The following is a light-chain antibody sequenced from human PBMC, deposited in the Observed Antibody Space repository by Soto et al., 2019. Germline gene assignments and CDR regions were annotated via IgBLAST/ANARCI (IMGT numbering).Light chain of an antibody. Sequence: DIVLTQSPDSLAVSLGERATINCKSSQSVLYSSNNKNDLAWYQQKPGQPPKLLIYWASTRESGVPDRFSGSGSGTDFALTISCLQAEDVAVYYCQQYYSTPWTFGQGTKVEIK. CDR3: QQYYSTPWT. V-gene: IGKV4-1*01. J-gene: IGKJ1*01. CDR1: QSVLYSSNNKND. CDR2: WAS.